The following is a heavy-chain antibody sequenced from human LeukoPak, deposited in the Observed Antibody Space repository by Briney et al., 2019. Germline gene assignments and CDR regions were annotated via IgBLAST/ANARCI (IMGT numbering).Heavy chain of an antibody. CDR3: AREESSSWLDY. J-gene: IGHJ4*02. CDR2: ISSSSSTI. CDR1: GFTFSTYS. Sequence: PGGSLRLSCAASGFTFSTYSMNWVRQAPGKGLEWVSYISSSSSTIYYADSVKGRFTISRDNAKNSLYLQMNSLRAEDTAVYYCAREESSSWLDYWGQGTLVTVSS. D-gene: IGHD6-13*01. V-gene: IGHV3-48*01.